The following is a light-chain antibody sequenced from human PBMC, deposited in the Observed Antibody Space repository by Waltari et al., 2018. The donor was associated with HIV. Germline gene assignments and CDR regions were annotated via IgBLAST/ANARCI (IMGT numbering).Light chain of an antibody. V-gene: IGLV3-10*01. J-gene: IGLJ3*02. Sequence: SYELTQPPSVSVAPGQTGRITCSGDALPKKYAYWYQQKSGQAPVLVIYEDIKRPSGLPPPFSGSISGTMATLTISEAHVKDAADYYCYSTDSSDWVFAAGTTPTVL. CDR2: EDI. CDR3: YSTDSSDWV. CDR1: ALPKKY.